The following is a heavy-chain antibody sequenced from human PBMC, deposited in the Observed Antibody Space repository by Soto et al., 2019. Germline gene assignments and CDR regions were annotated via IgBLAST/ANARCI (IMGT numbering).Heavy chain of an antibody. CDR2: IWYDGSNK. J-gene: IGHJ4*02. CDR3: ARQSLGNIRLRGFDY. CDR1: GFTFSSYG. D-gene: IGHD1-1*01. V-gene: IGHV3-33*01. Sequence: QVQLVESGGGVVQPGRSLRLSCAASGFTFSSYGMHWVRQAPGKGLEWVAVIWYDGSNKYYADSVKGRFTISRDNSKNTLYLQMNSLRAEDTAVYCCARQSLGNIRLRGFDYWGQGALVTVSS.